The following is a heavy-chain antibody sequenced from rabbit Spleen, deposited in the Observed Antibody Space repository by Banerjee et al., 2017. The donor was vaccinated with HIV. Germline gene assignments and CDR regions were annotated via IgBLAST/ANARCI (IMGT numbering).Heavy chain of an antibody. CDR3: ARSGYVGWGGDGDLTGNKL. CDR1: GVSFSGSSY. V-gene: IGHV1S40*01. CDR2: IEAGSGGFT. D-gene: IGHD4-1*01. J-gene: IGHJ4*01. Sequence: QSLEESGGDLVKPGASLTLTCKASGVSFSGSSYMCWVRQAPGKGLEWIACIEAGSGGFTYYASWAKGRFTISKTSSTTVTLQMTSLTATDTATYFCARSGYVGWGGDGDLTGNKLWGPGTLVTVS.